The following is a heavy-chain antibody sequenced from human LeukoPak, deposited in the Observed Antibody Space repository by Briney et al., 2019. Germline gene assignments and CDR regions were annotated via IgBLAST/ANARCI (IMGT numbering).Heavy chain of an antibody. J-gene: IGHJ4*02. V-gene: IGHV3-48*03. Sequence: PGGSLRLSCAASGFPFSSYEMTWVRQAPGKGLEWVSYIVISGSTIYYADSVKGRFTISRDNAKTSLYLQMNSLRTEDTALYYCAKDMWRFGELDYDYWGQGTLVTVSS. CDR2: IVISGSTI. CDR1: GFPFSSYE. D-gene: IGHD3-10*01. CDR3: AKDMWRFGELDYDY.